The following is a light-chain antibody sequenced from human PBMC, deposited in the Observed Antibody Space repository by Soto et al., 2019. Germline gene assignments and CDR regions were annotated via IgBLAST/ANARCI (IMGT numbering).Light chain of an antibody. CDR1: SSDVGGYNL. J-gene: IGLJ1*01. CDR2: EVS. Sequence: QSVLTQPASVSGSPGQSITIPCTGTSSDVGGYNLVSWYQQHPGNAPKLMIYEVSNRPSGVSNRFSGSKSGNTASLTISGLQAEDEADYFCSSYSSSSTFYVFGTGTKVTVL. V-gene: IGLV2-14*01. CDR3: SSYSSSSTFYV.